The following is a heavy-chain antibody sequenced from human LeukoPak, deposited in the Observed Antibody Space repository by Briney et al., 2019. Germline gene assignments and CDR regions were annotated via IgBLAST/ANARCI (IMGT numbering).Heavy chain of an antibody. CDR2: IKNDGRSP. CDR1: GFTFSSYW. CDR3: ARDPHGGSGSDPHDAFDI. V-gene: IGHV3-74*01. Sequence: QPGGSLRLSCAASGFTFSSYWTHWVRQAPGKGLVWVSRIKNDGRSPSYADSVKGRFTISSGNAKNTVYLQIDSLGAEDTAVYYCARDPHGGSGSDPHDAFDIWGQGTMVTVSS. D-gene: IGHD1-26*01. J-gene: IGHJ3*02.